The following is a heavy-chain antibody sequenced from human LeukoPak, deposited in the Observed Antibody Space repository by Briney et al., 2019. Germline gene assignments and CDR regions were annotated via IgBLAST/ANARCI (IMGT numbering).Heavy chain of an antibody. CDR1: GFTLSSYE. J-gene: IGHJ6*02. CDR3: ARYCAADCYKGMDV. D-gene: IGHD2-21*02. Sequence: GGSLTLSCAASGFTLSSYEMNWVRQAPGKGLEWISYISISGTSTLYADSVQGRFTISRDKAKNSLYLLMNSLRVEDTAVYYCARYCAADCYKGMDVWGQGTTVTVSS. CDR2: ISISGTST. V-gene: IGHV3-48*03.